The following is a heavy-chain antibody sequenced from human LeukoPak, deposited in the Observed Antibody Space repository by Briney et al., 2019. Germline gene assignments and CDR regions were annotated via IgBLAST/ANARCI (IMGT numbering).Heavy chain of an antibody. D-gene: IGHD6-6*01. CDR3: ARHRVVRSVTSIAARTYYFDY. V-gene: IGHV1-2*02. Sequence: GASVKVSCKASGYTFTAYYMHWVRLAPGQGLEWMGWITPNSGGTKYAQRFQGRVTMTRDTSISTAYMELSGLRSDDTAVYYCARHRVVRSVTSIAARTYYFDYWGQGTLVTVSS. CDR2: ITPNSGGT. CDR1: GYTFTAYY. J-gene: IGHJ4*02.